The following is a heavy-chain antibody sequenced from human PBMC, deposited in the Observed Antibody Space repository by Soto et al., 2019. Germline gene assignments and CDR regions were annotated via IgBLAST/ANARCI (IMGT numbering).Heavy chain of an antibody. CDR3: ARSYKDGYLIT. D-gene: IGHD5-12*01. V-gene: IGHV4-30-4*01. CDR1: GGSISSGDYY. Sequence: SETLSLTCTVSGGSISSGDYYWSWIRQPPGKGLEWIGYIYYSGSTYYNPSLKSRVTISVDTSKNQFSLKLSSVPAAGTAVYYCARSYKDGYLITWGQGTLVTVSS. CDR2: IYYSGST. J-gene: IGHJ5*02.